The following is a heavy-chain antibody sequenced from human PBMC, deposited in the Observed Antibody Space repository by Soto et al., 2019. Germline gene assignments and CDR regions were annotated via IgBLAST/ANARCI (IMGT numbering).Heavy chain of an antibody. V-gene: IGHV3-48*01. Sequence: PGGSQRLSCGASGFTFSSYSMNWVRQAPGKGLEWVSYISSSSSTIYYADSVKGRFTISRDNAKNSLYLQMNSLRAEDTAVYYCARDTQRWYYDFWSGYYYFDYWGQGTLVTVSS. CDR3: ARDTQRWYYDFWSGYYYFDY. CDR2: ISSSSSTI. J-gene: IGHJ4*02. CDR1: GFTFSSYS. D-gene: IGHD3-3*01.